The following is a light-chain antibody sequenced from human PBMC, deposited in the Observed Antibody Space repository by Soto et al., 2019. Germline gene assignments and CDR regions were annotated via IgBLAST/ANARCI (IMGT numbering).Light chain of an antibody. CDR1: SSDVGSYNF. CDR2: EGS. CDR3: CSYAGDSAWV. J-gene: IGLJ3*02. Sequence: QSALTQPASVSGSPGQSITISCTGTSSDVGSYNFVSWYQQHPGTAPKLMIYEGSKRPSGVSNRFAGSKSGNTASLTISGLQAEDEADYYCCSYAGDSAWVFGGGTKLTVL. V-gene: IGLV2-23*01.